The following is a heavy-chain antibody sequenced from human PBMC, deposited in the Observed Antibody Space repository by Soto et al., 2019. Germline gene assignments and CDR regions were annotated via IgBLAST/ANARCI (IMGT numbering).Heavy chain of an antibody. CDR2: TYYRSKWYN. V-gene: IGHV6-1*01. Sequence: QVQLQQSGPGLVKPSQTLSLTCAISGDSVSSNSAAWNWIRQSPSRGLEWLGRTYYRSKWYNDYALAVKSRITINPDTSKHQFSLQLNSVTPEDTAAYYCARVGELGSFSSIFSFDYWLQGTLVTVSS. CDR3: ARVGELGSFSSIFSFDY. D-gene: IGHD3-10*01. J-gene: IGHJ4*02. CDR1: GDSVSSNSAA.